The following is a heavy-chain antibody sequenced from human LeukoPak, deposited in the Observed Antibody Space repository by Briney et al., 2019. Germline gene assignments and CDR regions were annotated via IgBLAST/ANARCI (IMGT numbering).Heavy chain of an antibody. D-gene: IGHD3-10*01. J-gene: IGHJ4*02. CDR3: ARGFARGSGSQD. CDR2: INSNSGYI. CDR1: GYTFSDYN. V-gene: IGHV3-21*01. Sequence: GGSVRLSCTASGYTFSDYNINWVRQAPGKGLEWVSSINSNSGYIYYADSFKGRFTISRDTANSSLYLQMNSLRAEDTAVYYCARGFARGSGSQDWGQGTLVTVSS.